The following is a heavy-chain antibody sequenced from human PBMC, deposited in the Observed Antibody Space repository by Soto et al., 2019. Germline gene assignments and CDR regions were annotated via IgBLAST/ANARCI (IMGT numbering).Heavy chain of an antibody. CDR2: IFHSGST. D-gene: IGHD1-26*01. Sequence: QVQLQESGPGLVKPSGTLSLTCAVSGGSMRSNNRWSWVREPPGKGLEWIGEIFHSGSTNYNPSLKTRVTISVDKSKNQFSLKQSSVTAADTAVYYCARVYSGSYSDSWGQGTLVTVSS. CDR1: GGSMRSNNR. J-gene: IGHJ4*02. V-gene: IGHV4-4*02. CDR3: ARVYSGSYSDS.